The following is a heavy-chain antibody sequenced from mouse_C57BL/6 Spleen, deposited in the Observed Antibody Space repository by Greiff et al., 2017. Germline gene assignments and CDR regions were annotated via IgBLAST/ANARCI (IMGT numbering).Heavy chain of an antibody. CDR2: IHPNSGST. V-gene: IGHV1-64*01. CDR3: ASHNDLRSYYFDY. CDR1: GYTFTSYW. J-gene: IGHJ2*01. Sequence: QVQLQQSGAELVKPGASVKLSCKASGYTFTSYWMHWVKQRPGQGLEWIGMIHPNSGSTNYNEKFKSKATLTVDKSSSTAYMQLSSLTSEDSAVYYCASHNDLRSYYFDYWGQGTTLTVSS. D-gene: IGHD1-1*01.